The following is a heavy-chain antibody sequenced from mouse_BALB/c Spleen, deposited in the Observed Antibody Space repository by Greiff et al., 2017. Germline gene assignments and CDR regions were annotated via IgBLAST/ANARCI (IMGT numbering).Heavy chain of an antibody. D-gene: IGHD1-1*01. J-gene: IGHJ3*01. CDR2: IYPYNGGT. CDR3: ARAVTTGGTWFAY. V-gene: IGHV1S29*02. CDR1: GYTFTDYN. Sequence: VQLQQSGPELVKPGASVKISCKASGYTFTDYNMPWVKQSHGKSLEWIGYIYPYNGGTGYNQKFKSKATLTVDNSSSTAYMELRSLTSEDSAVYYCARAVTTGGTWFAYWGQGTLVTVSA.